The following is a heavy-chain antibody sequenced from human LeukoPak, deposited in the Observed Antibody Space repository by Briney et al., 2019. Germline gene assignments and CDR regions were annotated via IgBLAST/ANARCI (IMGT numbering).Heavy chain of an antibody. CDR1: GGSISSSSYY. D-gene: IGHD1-1*01. V-gene: IGHV4-39*07. CDR2: TYYRGTT. Sequence: SETLSLTCTVSGGSISSSSYYWGWIRQPPGKGLEWIGSTYYRGTTYYNPSLKSRVTISVDTSENQFSLQLSSVTAADTAVYYCARDWNRYAYWGQGTLVTVSS. CDR3: ARDWNRYAY. J-gene: IGHJ4*02.